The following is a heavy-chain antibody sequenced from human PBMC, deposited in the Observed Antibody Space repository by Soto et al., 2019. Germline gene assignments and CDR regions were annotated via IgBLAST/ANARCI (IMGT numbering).Heavy chain of an antibody. CDR3: ARGVPGYGSGSPDHTYNWFDP. CDR2: INHSGSA. V-gene: IGHV4-34*02. Sequence: QVQLQQWGAGLLKPSETLSLTCAVYGGSFSGYYWSWIRQPPGKGLEWFGEINHSGSANYNPSLKSRVTISVDTSKNQFSLKVSSVTAADTAVYYCARGVPGYGSGSPDHTYNWFDPWGQGTQVTVSS. J-gene: IGHJ5*02. CDR1: GGSFSGYY. D-gene: IGHD3-10*01.